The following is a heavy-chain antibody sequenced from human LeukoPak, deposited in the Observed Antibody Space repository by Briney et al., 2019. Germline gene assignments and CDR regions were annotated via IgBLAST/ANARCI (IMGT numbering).Heavy chain of an antibody. V-gene: IGHV1-8*01. CDR3: ERLLTGYYYYYMDV. D-gene: IGHD3-16*01. J-gene: IGHJ6*03. Sequence: ASVKVSCKASGYTFTSYDINWVRQATGQGLEWMGWMNPNSGNTGYAQKFQGRVTMTRNTSISTAYMELSSLRSEDTDVYYCERLLTGYYYYYMDVWGKGTTVTVSS. CDR2: MNPNSGNT. CDR1: GYTFTSYD.